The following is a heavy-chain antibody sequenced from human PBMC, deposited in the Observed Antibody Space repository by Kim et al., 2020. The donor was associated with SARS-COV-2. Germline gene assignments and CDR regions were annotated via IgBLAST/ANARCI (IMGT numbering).Heavy chain of an antibody. CDR2: LGASGSST. CDR3: AKGRGSSDSSRLGDV. Sequence: GGSLRLSCAASGFTFSGCGMNWVRQAPGKGLEWVSGLGASGSSTYYADSVKGRFTISRDNSKNTLYLQMNSLRAEDTAIYYCAKGRGSSDSSRLGDVWGQGTTVTVSS. CDR1: GFTFSGCG. J-gene: IGHJ6*02. D-gene: IGHD3-22*01. V-gene: IGHV3-23*01.